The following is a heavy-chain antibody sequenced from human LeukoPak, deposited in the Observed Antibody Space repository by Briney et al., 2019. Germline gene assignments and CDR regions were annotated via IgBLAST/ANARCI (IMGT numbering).Heavy chain of an antibody. CDR2: MNPNSGNT. Sequence: GASVTVSCKASGYTFTSYDINWVRQATGQGLEWMGWMNPNSGNTGYAQKFQGRVTMTRNTSISTAYMELSSLRSEDTTVYYCAREGSGVAATAYYYYMDVWGKGTTVTVSS. V-gene: IGHV1-8*01. CDR3: AREGSGVAATAYYYYMDV. D-gene: IGHD2-15*01. CDR1: GYTFTSYD. J-gene: IGHJ6*03.